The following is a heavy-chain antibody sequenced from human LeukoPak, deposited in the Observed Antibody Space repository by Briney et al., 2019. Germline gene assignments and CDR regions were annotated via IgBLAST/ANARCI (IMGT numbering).Heavy chain of an antibody. J-gene: IGHJ3*02. D-gene: IGHD5-24*01. CDR1: GFTFCSYA. CDR3: ARVPGDGYNSYDAFDI. CDR2: ISYDGNNK. V-gene: IGHV3-30-3*01. Sequence: GVSLRLSCAASGFTFCSYAMHWVRQAPGKGLEWVAIISYDGNNKYYADSVKGRFTISRDNSKSTLYLQMNSLRAEDTAVYYCARVPGDGYNSYDAFDIWGQGTMVTVSS.